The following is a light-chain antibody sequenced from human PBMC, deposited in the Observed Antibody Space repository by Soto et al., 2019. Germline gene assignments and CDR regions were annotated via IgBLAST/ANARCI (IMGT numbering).Light chain of an antibody. J-gene: IGKJ1*01. CDR2: KTS. Sequence: IQMTQSPSTLSASVGDTVTITCRASESIYSWLAWYKQIPGKAPQLLIYKTSTLQRGVPSRFSGSGYGADYTLTISSLQPDDFASYYCQEYNTNSRTFGQGTRVENK. CDR3: QEYNTNSRT. CDR1: ESIYSW. V-gene: IGKV1-5*03.